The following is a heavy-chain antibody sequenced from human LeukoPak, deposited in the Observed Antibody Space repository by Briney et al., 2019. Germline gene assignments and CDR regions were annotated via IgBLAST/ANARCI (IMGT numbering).Heavy chain of an antibody. CDR1: GYSISSGYY. Sequence: SETLSLTCAVSGYSISSGYYWGWIRQPPGKGLEWIGSTYHSGSTYYNPSLKSRVTISVDTSKNQFSLKLSSVTAADTAVYYCARSVTDFWSGYYTFRYFDYWGQGTLVTVSS. CDR3: ARSVTDFWSGYYTFRYFDY. V-gene: IGHV4-38-2*01. D-gene: IGHD3-3*01. CDR2: TYHSGST. J-gene: IGHJ4*02.